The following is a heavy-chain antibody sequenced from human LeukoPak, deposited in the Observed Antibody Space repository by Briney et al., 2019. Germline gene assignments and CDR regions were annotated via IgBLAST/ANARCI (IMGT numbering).Heavy chain of an antibody. D-gene: IGHD1-26*01. V-gene: IGHV3-23*01. J-gene: IGHJ4*02. CDR1: GFTFSTYA. Sequence: GGSLRLSCAASGFTFSTYAMNWVRQAPGKGLEWVSGLSGSGDNTYYADSVKGRFTISRDNSKNTLYLQMNSLRAEDTAVYYCARETDTGRSDAFEYWGQGTLVTVSS. CDR2: LSGSGDNT. CDR3: ARETDTGRSDAFEY.